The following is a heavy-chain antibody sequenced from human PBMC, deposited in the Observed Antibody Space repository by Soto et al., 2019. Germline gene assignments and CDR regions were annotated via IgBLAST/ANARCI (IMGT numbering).Heavy chain of an antibody. CDR3: ARDRAYGGYSGHVMDGMDV. CDR1: GYTFTSYY. D-gene: IGHD5-12*01. Sequence: QVQLVQSGAEVKKPGASVKVSCKASGYTFTSYYMHWVRQAPGQGLEWMGIINPSGGSTSYAQKFEGRVIMTRDTSTSTVYMELSSLRSEDTAVYYCARDRAYGGYSGHVMDGMDVWGQGTTVTVSS. V-gene: IGHV1-46*01. J-gene: IGHJ6*02. CDR2: INPSGGST.